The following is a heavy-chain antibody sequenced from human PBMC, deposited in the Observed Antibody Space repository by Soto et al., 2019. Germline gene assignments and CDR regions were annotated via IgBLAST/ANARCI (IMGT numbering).Heavy chain of an antibody. CDR3: AREASSGWHGKGAFDY. J-gene: IGHJ4*02. CDR2: INHSGST. CDR1: SGSFSGYY. V-gene: IGHV4-34*01. D-gene: IGHD6-19*01. Sequence: KTSETLSLTCAVYSGSFSGYYWSWIRQPPGKGLEWIGEINHSGSTNYNPSLKSRVTISVDTSKNQFSLKLSSVTAADTAVYYCAREASSGWHGKGAFDYRGQGTLVTVSS.